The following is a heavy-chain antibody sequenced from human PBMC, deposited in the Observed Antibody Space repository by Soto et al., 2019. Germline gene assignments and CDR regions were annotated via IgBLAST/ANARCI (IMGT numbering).Heavy chain of an antibody. D-gene: IGHD2-21*02. CDR2: IWYDGTKK. CDR3: ARDYCGGDCSHIDY. CDR1: GFSFSNYG. V-gene: IGHV3-33*01. Sequence: GGSLRLSCAASGFSFSNYGMHWVRQAPGKGLEWVAVIWYDGTKKYYADSAKGRFTISRDNSKNTLYLQMNSLRVEDTAVYYCARDYCGGDCSHIDYWGHGTLVTVSS. J-gene: IGHJ4*01.